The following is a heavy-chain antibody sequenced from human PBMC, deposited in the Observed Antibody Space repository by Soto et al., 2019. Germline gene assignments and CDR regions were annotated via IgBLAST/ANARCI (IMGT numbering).Heavy chain of an antibody. CDR3: TRDRSSFMRGRIRGPYGGLDV. Sequence: PLVESGGGLVKPGGSLRVSFAASRFAFSSYSMHWVRQAPMKGLEWVASINSVASYVYYADSVEGRFTISRDNAKNSVYLQMNSLRAEDTAVYYCTRDRSSFMRGRIRGPYGGLDVWGQGTTVLVS. V-gene: IGHV3-21*01. CDR2: INSVASYV. CDR1: RFAFSSYS. J-gene: IGHJ6*02. D-gene: IGHD3-10*01.